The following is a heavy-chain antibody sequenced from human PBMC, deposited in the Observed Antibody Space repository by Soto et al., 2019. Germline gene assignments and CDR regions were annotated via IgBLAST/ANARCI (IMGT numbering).Heavy chain of an antibody. Sequence: GGSLRLSCAVSGVTFSSYAMSWVRQAPGKGLEWVAVIWYDGSNKYYADSVKGRFTISRDNSKNTLYLQMNSLRAEDTAVYYCARTPESDYYYGMDVWGQGTKVTVSS. J-gene: IGHJ6*02. CDR3: ARTPESDYYYGMDV. V-gene: IGHV3-33*08. CDR1: GVTFSSYA. CDR2: IWYDGSNK.